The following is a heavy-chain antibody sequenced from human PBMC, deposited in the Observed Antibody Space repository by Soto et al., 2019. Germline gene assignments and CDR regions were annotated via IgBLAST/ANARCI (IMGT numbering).Heavy chain of an antibody. CDR1: GYSFTSYW. J-gene: IGHJ6*02. CDR3: ARSPDDYSNYDYYYYYGMDV. Sequence: PGESLKISCKGSGYSFTSYWIGWVRQMPGKGLEWMGIIYPGDSDTRYSPSFQGQVTISADKSISTAYLQWSSLKASDTAMYYCARSPDDYSNYDYYYYYGMDVWGQGTTVTVSS. V-gene: IGHV5-51*01. D-gene: IGHD4-4*01. CDR2: IYPGDSDT.